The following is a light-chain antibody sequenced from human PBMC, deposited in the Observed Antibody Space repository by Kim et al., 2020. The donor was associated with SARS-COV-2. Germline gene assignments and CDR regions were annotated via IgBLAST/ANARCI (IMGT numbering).Light chain of an antibody. V-gene: IGLV6-57*03. Sequence: KAVTISCTRSSGSIAINYVPWYQQRPGSAPPTVIYEDNQRPSGVPDRFSGSIDSSSNSASLTISGLKTEDEADYYCQSYDSSNRVFGGGTKLTVL. CDR2: EDN. CDR3: QSYDSSNRV. J-gene: IGLJ3*02. CDR1: SGSIAINY.